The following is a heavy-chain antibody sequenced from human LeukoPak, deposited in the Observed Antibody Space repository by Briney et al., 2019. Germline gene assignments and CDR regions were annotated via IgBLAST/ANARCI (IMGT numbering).Heavy chain of an antibody. CDR3: ARRNRNYYYMDV. CDR1: GFTFSDYY. Sequence: GGSVRLSCAASGFTFSDYYMSWIRQAPGKGLEWVSYISSSGGSIYYADSVKGRFTISRDNAKNSLYLQMNSLRAEDTAVYYCARRNRNYYYMDVWGKGTTVTDSS. D-gene: IGHD1-14*01. J-gene: IGHJ6*03. V-gene: IGHV3-11*04. CDR2: ISSSGGSI.